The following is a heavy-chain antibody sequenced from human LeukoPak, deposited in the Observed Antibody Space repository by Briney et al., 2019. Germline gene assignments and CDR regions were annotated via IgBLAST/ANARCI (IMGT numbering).Heavy chain of an antibody. D-gene: IGHD3-10*01. V-gene: IGHV4-34*01. CDR1: GGSFSGYY. CDR3: ARESGFGEPHGPLYYYYGMDV. J-gene: IGHJ6*02. CDR2: INHSGST. Sequence: SETLSLTCAVYGGSFSGYYWSWIRQPPGKGLEWIGEINHSGSTNYNPSLKSRVTISVDTSKNQFSLKLSSVTAADTAVYYCARESGFGEPHGPLYYYYGMDVWGQGTTVTVSS.